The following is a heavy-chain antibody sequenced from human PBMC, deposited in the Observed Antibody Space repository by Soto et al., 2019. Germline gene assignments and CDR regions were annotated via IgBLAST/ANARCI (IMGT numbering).Heavy chain of an antibody. CDR3: ARGYPPTMIVARGAFDI. V-gene: IGHV4-34*01. D-gene: IGHD3-22*01. Sequence: SETLSLTCAVYGGSFSGYYWSWIRQPPGKGLEWIGEINHSGSTNYNPSLKSRVTISVDTSKNQFSLKLSSVTAADTAVYYCARGYPPTMIVARGAFDIWGQGTMVT. J-gene: IGHJ3*02. CDR2: INHSGST. CDR1: GGSFSGYY.